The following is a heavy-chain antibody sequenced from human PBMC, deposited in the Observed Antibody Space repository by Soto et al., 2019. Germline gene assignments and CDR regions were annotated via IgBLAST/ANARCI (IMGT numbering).Heavy chain of an antibody. V-gene: IGHV4-34*01. D-gene: IGHD2-21*01. J-gene: IGHJ5*02. CDR1: GGSFSDYY. CDR3: AKVRRHISLS. CDR2: INHTGST. Sequence: SETLSLTCTVYGGSFSDYYWSWIRQPPGKGLEWIGEINHTGSTNLNPSLESRVTISVDTSKNQFSLKLSSVTAADTAVYYCAKVRRHISLSWGQGTLVTVSS.